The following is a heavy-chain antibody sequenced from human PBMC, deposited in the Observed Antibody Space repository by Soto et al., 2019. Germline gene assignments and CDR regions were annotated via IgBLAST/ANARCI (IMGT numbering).Heavy chain of an antibody. Sequence: QAQLVESGGSVVQPGRSLRLSCAASGFTFNNYGIHWVRQAPGKGLEWVAAIPNDGSADYYADSVKGRFTISRDNPKNTVYLQMNNLKSEDTAVYSCANQERGSYFGYWGQGTLVTVSS. J-gene: IGHJ4*02. D-gene: IGHD3-16*01. CDR3: ANQERGSYFGY. CDR2: IPNDGSAD. V-gene: IGHV3-30*18. CDR1: GFTFNNYG.